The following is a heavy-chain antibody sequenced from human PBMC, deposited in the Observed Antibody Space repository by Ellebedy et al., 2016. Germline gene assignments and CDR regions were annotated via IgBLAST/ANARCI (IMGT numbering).Heavy chain of an antibody. D-gene: IGHD2-21*02. V-gene: IGHV4-39*01. CDR1: GGSINSSPYY. CDR3: ARRAIKVTGTEEVFSH. CDR2: IYYTGSM. J-gene: IGHJ4*02. Sequence: GSLRLSXTVSGGSINSSPYYWGWIRQPPGKGLEWLGSIYYTGSMYYNPSLKSRLTISVDTSKNQFSLKLSSVTAADTAVYFCARRAIKVTGTEEVFSHWGQGTLVTVSS.